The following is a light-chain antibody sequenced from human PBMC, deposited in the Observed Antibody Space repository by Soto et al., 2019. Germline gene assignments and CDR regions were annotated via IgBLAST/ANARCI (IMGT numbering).Light chain of an antibody. V-gene: IGKV1-27*01. Sequence: DIQMTQSPSSLSASVGDRVTITCRASQGISNYLAWSQQKPGKVPKLVIYAASTLQSGVPSPFSGSGPGTDFTLTISSLQPVDVPTDDCQEDNGCLWTFGRGTKVLIK. CDR3: QEDNGCLWT. CDR1: QGISNY. J-gene: IGKJ1*01. CDR2: AAS.